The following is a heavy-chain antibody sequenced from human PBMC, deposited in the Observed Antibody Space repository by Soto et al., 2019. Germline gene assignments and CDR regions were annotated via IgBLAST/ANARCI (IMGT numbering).Heavy chain of an antibody. CDR1: GGSVSSGSYY. CDR3: ARIGKSLDV. V-gene: IGHV4-61*01. J-gene: IGHJ6*02. Sequence: KTSETLSLTCTVSGGSVSSGSYYWSWIRQPPGKGLEWIGYIYYSGSTNYNPSLKSRVTISVDTSKNQFSLKLSSVTAADTAVYYCARIGKSLDVWGQGTTVTVSS. CDR2: IYYSGST.